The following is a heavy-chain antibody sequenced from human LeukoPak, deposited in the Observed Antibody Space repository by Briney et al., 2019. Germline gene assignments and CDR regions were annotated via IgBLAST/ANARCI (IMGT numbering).Heavy chain of an antibody. Sequence: KPSETLSLTCTVSGGSTSSSSFYWGWIRQPPGKGLECIGRISHSGRTYYNPSLQSRVTISVDTSKNQFSLRLSSVTAADTAVYYCARGFRGVMFDYWGQGTLVTVSS. J-gene: IGHJ4*02. CDR1: GGSTSSSSFY. V-gene: IGHV4-39*01. CDR3: ARGFRGVMFDY. D-gene: IGHD3-16*01. CDR2: ISHSGRT.